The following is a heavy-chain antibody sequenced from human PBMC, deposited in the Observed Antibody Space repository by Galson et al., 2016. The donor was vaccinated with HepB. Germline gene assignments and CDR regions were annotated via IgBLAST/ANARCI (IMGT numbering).Heavy chain of an antibody. V-gene: IGHV3-21*04. CDR3: ARDLVGDYLWGSYRYDYHYGMDV. D-gene: IGHD3-16*02. Sequence: SLRLSCAASGFTFSNYGMNWVRQTPGKGLEWVSSISSSSSYIYYADSVKGRFTISRDNAKNSLYLQMNSLRAEDTAVYYCARDLVGDYLWGSYRYDYHYGMDVWGQGTTVTVSS. CDR1: GFTFSNYG. CDR2: ISSSSSYI. J-gene: IGHJ6*02.